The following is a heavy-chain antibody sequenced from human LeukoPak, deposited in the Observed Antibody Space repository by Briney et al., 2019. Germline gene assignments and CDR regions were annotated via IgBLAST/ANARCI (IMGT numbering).Heavy chain of an antibody. CDR1: GFTFSSDS. CDR3: ARAGHYGDYLDS. Sequence: GGSLRLSCAASGFTFSSDSMNWVRQAPGKGLEWVSSISSSSSYIYYADSVKGRFTISRDNAKNSLYLQMNSLRAEDTAVYYCARAGHYGDYLDSWGQGTLVTVSS. V-gene: IGHV3-21*01. D-gene: IGHD4-17*01. J-gene: IGHJ4*02. CDR2: ISSSSSYI.